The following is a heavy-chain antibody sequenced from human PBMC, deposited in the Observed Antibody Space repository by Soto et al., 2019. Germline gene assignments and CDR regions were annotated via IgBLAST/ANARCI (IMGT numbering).Heavy chain of an antibody. J-gene: IGHJ5*02. CDR1: GGSFSGYY. V-gene: IGHV4-34*01. CDR3: ARGYSMYSRRTNWFDP. CDR2: INHSGST. D-gene: IGHD6-13*01. Sequence: SETLSLTCAVYGGSFSGYYWSWIRQPPGKGLEWIGEINHSGSTNYNPSLKSRVTISVDTSKNQFSLKLSSVTAADTAVYYCARGYSMYSRRTNWFDPWGQGTLVTVSS.